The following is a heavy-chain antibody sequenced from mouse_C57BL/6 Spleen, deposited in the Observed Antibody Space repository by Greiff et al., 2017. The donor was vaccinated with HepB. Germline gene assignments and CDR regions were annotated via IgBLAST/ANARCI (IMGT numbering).Heavy chain of an antibody. Sequence: QVQLQQPGAELVRPGTSVKLSCKASGYTFTSYWMHWVKQRPGQGLEWIGVIDPSDSYTNYNQKFKGKATLTVDTSSSTAYMQLSSLTSEDSAVYYCAREGLGNYPWYFDVWGTGTTVTVSS. CDR1: GYTFTSYW. J-gene: IGHJ1*03. V-gene: IGHV1-59*01. D-gene: IGHD2-1*01. CDR3: AREGLGNYPWYFDV. CDR2: IDPSDSYT.